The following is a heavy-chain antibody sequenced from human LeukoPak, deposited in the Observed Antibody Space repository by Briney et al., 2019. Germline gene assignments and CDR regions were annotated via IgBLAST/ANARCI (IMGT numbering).Heavy chain of an antibody. V-gene: IGHV3-23*01. J-gene: IGHJ6*04. CDR1: GFTFSSYA. CDR2: ISGSSDST. Sequence: PGGSLRLSCAASGFTFSSYAMNWVRQAPGKGLEWVSTISGSSDSTYYADSVKGRFTISRDNSKDTLYLQMNSLRAEDTAVYYCARDPQADVWGKGTTVTVSS. CDR3: ARDPQADV.